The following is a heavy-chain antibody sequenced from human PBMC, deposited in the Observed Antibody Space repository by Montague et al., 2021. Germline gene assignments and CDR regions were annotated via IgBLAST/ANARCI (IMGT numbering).Heavy chain of an antibody. Sequence: ETLSLTCSVSGASISDYYWSWIRQPPGKGLEWIGYIYYSRRTNYNPSLKSRVTISVDTSKNQFSLKLSSVTAADTAFYYCAVTNPYYYYYGMDVWGQGTTVTVSS. CDR1: GASISDYY. D-gene: IGHD1-14*01. J-gene: IGHJ6*02. CDR2: IYYSRRT. V-gene: IGHV4-59*01. CDR3: AVTNPYYYYYGMDV.